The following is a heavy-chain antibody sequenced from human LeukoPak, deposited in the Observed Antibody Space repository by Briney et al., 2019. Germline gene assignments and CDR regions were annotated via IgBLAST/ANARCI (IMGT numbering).Heavy chain of an antibody. D-gene: IGHD4-17*01. CDR2: IYPGDSDT. J-gene: IGHJ4*02. CDR1: GYSFTKNW. CDR3: ARGDYGDFRVFYTLFDY. V-gene: IGHV5-51*01. Sequence: PGESLKISCKGSGYSFTKNWIGWVRQMPGKGLEWMGIIYPGDSDTRYSPSFQGQVTISADKSISTAYLQWSSLKASDTAMYYCARGDYGDFRVFYTLFDYWGQGTLVTASS.